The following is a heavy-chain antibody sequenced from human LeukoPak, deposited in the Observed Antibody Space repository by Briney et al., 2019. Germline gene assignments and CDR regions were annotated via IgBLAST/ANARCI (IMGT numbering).Heavy chain of an antibody. CDR1: GFTFSRYS. CDR3: ARVSAGVIGMKDVFDI. V-gene: IGHV3-21*01. D-gene: IGHD3-16*02. Sequence: GGSLRLSCAASGFTFSRYSMNWVRQAPGKGLEWVSSISGSSSYIYYADSLKGRFTISRHNAKNSLYLQMNSLRAEDTAVYYCARVSAGVIGMKDVFDIWGQGTIVTVSS. CDR2: ISGSSSYI. J-gene: IGHJ3*02.